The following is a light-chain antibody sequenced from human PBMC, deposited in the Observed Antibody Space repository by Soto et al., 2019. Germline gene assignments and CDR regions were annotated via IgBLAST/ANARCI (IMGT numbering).Light chain of an antibody. CDR2: RNN. J-gene: IGLJ1*01. V-gene: IGLV1-47*01. Sequence: QAVVTQPPSASGTPGQGVTISCSGSTSNIGSNYVYWYQQLPGTAPKLLIYRNNQRPSGVPDRFSGSKSGTSASLAISGLRSDDEADYFCSTWDDSLNGFYVFGTGTKVTVL. CDR3: STWDDSLNGFYV. CDR1: TSNIGSNY.